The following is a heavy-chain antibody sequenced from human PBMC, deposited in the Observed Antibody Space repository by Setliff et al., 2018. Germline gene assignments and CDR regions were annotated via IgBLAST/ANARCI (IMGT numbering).Heavy chain of an antibody. CDR2: ISSNGGST. J-gene: IGHJ4*02. D-gene: IGHD6-19*01. CDR1: GFTFSSYA. CDR3: ARGGQWLAFVDS. V-gene: IGHV3-64*01. Sequence: PGGSLRLSCAASGFTFSSYAMHWVRQAPGKGLEYVSAISSNGGSTYYANSVKGRFTISRDNSKNTLYLQMGSLRVEDMAVYYCARGGQWLAFVDSWGQGTLVTVSS.